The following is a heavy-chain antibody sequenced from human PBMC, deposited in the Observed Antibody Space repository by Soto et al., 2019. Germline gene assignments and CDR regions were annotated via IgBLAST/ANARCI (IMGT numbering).Heavy chain of an antibody. V-gene: IGHV4-34*01. D-gene: IGHD3-22*01. CDR3: ARFRSVSYYYDSSSFDY. CDR2: INHSGST. J-gene: IGHJ4*02. Sequence: PSETLSLTCAVYGGSFSGYYWSWIRQPPGKGLEWIGEINHSGSTNYNPSLKSRVTISVDTSKNQFSLKLSSVTAADTAVYYCARFRSVSYYYDSSSFDYWGQGTLVTVSS. CDR1: GGSFSGYY.